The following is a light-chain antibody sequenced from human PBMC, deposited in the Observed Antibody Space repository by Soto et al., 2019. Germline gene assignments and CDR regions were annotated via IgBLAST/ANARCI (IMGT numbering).Light chain of an antibody. V-gene: IGKV1-39*01. CDR3: QQSYSTPYT. CDR2: VAS. CDR1: QSINSY. Sequence: DIQMTQSPSSLSASVGDRVTITCRASQSINSYLNWYQQEPGKAPKLLIYVASSLQSGVPSRFSGSGSGTDFTLTISSLQPEDFATYYCQQSYSTPYTFGQGTKLEIK. J-gene: IGKJ2*01.